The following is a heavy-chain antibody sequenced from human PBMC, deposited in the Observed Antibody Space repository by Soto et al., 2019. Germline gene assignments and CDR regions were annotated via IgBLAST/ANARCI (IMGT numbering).Heavy chain of an antibody. V-gene: IGHV4-30-2*01. J-gene: IGHJ5*02. Sequence: SETLPLTCAVSGVSISSGGYSCLWIRQPPGKGLEWIGDIYHSGSTYYNPSLKSRVTISVDRSKKQFSLKLSSVTAADTAVYYCARASGYCSGGSCPVGWFDPWGQGTLVTVSS. CDR1: GVSISSGGYS. D-gene: IGHD2-15*01. CDR2: IYHSGST. CDR3: ARASGYCSGGSCPVGWFDP.